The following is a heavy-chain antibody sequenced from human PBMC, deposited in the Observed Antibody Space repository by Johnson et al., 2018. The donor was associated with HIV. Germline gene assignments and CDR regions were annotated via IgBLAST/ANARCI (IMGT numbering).Heavy chain of an antibody. CDR3: AKSSRVSTTFDAFDI. D-gene: IGHD1-26*01. Sequence: VQLVESGGGVVQPGRSLRLSCAASGFTFSSYAMHWVRQAPGKGLEWVSGISSIGGSTYYADSVKGRFTISRDNSKNTLYLQMNSLRAEDTAVYYCAKSSRVSTTFDAFDIWGQGTMVTVSS. V-gene: IGHV3-23*04. CDR2: ISSIGGST. J-gene: IGHJ3*02. CDR1: GFTFSSYA.